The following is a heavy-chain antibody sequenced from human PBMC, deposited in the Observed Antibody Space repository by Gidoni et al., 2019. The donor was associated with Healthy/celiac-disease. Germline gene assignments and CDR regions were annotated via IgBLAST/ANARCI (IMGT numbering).Heavy chain of an antibody. CDR3: AGGCARNPPPARSDWFDP. D-gene: IGHD2-21*01. J-gene: IGHJ5*02. CDR1: VGTFSGYA. V-gene: IGHV1-69*01. Sequence: VQLVQSGAVVKKPGSSVKVSCKASVGTFSGYANSWVRQAPGQGLAWMGGIMPIFGTANYAQKFRSRVTITADESTSTAYMRLSSLRSEYTAVYCWAGGCARNPPPARSDWFDPWGQGTLVTVSS. CDR2: IMPIFGTA.